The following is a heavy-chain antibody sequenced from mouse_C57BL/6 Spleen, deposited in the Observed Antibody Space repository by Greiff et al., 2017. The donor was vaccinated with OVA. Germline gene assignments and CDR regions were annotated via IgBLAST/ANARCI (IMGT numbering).Heavy chain of an antibody. CDR1: GFTFNDYN. Sequence: VQLKESGPELVKPGASVKMSCKASGFTFNDYNMHWVKQSHGKSLEWIGYINPNNGGTSYNQKFKGKATFTVNKSSSTAYMELRSLTSEDSAVYYCGSSTAQVDFDYWGQGTTLTVSS. CDR3: GSSTAQVDFDY. D-gene: IGHD3-2*02. CDR2: INPNNGGT. V-gene: IGHV1-22*01. J-gene: IGHJ2*01.